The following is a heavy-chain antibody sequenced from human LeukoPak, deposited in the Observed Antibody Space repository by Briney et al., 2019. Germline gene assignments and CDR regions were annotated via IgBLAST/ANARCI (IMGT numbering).Heavy chain of an antibody. Sequence: SETLSLTCAVSGGSISSGAYYWSWIRQHPGKGLEWIGYINYSGSTYYNPSLKSRVTISVDTSKNQFSLKLSSVTAADTAVYYCARGRPHCSSTSCYSDSGYYYGMDVWGQGTTVTVSS. V-gene: IGHV4-31*11. D-gene: IGHD2-2*01. CDR2: INYSGST. CDR1: GGSISSGAYY. CDR3: ARGRPHCSSTSCYSDSGYYYGMDV. J-gene: IGHJ6*02.